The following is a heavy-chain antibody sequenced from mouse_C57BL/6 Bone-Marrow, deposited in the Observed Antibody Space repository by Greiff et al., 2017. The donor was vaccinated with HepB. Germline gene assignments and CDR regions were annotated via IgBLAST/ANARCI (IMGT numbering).Heavy chain of an antibody. D-gene: IGHD3-2*02. J-gene: IGHJ4*01. V-gene: IGHV1-69*01. Sequence: VQLQQPGAELVMPGASVKLSCKASSYTFTSYWMHWVKQRPGQGLEWIGEIDPSDSYTNYNQKFKGKSTLTVDKSSSTAYMQLSSLTSEDSAVYYCARRTAQATGAMDYWGQGTSVTVSS. CDR3: ARRTAQATGAMDY. CDR1: SYTFTSYW. CDR2: IDPSDSYT.